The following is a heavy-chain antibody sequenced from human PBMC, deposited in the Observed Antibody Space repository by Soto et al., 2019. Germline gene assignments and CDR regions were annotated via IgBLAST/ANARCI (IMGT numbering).Heavy chain of an antibody. CDR1: GGSISSYY. D-gene: IGHD6-19*01. V-gene: IGHV4-59*01. J-gene: IGHJ4*02. CDR3: ARGAGYSSGWYFDY. Sequence: QVQLQESGPGLVKPSETLSLTCTVSGGSISSYYWSWIRQPPGKGLEWIGYIYYSGSTNYNPSLKSRASISVDTSKNQFSLKLSSVTAADTAVYYCARGAGYSSGWYFDYWGQGTLVTVSS. CDR2: IYYSGST.